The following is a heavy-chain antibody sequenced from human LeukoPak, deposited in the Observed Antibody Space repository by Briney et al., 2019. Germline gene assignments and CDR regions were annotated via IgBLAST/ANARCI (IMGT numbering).Heavy chain of an antibody. Sequence: GGSVRLSCAASGFTFSNHAMSWVRQAPGKGLEWVSTIGGSGSNTFYADSVKGRFTISRDNSKNTLYLQMNSLRAEDSAVYYCAKGGRFSSGWAYDYWGQGMLVTVSS. J-gene: IGHJ4*02. CDR2: IGGSGSNT. V-gene: IGHV3-23*01. D-gene: IGHD6-19*01. CDR3: AKGGRFSSGWAYDY. CDR1: GFTFSNHA.